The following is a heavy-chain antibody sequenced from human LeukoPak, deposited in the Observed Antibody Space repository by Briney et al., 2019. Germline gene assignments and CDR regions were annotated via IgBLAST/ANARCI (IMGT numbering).Heavy chain of an antibody. V-gene: IGHV3-74*01. CDR2: INSGGSGT. Sequence: PGGSLRLSCAASGFNFASHWMHWVRQTPGKGLVWVSRINSGGSGTSYADSVEGRFTISRDNAKNTLYLQMNSLRAEDTAVYYCAGGIAATYLSDYWGRGTLVAVSS. J-gene: IGHJ4*02. CDR3: AGGIAATYLSDY. CDR1: GFNFASHW. D-gene: IGHD6-13*01.